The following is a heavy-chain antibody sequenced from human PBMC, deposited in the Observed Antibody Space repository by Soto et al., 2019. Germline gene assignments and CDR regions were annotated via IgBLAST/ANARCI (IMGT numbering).Heavy chain of an antibody. J-gene: IGHJ6*01. D-gene: IGHD5-18*01. V-gene: IGHV3-23*01. CDR1: GFTFSTYA. Sequence: EVQLLESGGGLVQPGGSLRLSCAASGFTFSTYAMNWVRQAPGKGLEWVSGITGGGGTTYYADSVKGRFTISRDNSKNTMFLQLNSLRAEDTAVYFCARGTAVVAYYYYAMDVW. CDR3: ARGTAVVAYYYYAMDV. CDR2: ITGGGGTT.